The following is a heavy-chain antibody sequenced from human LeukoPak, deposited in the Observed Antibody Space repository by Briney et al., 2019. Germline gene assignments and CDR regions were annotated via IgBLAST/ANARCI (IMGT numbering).Heavy chain of an antibody. CDR2: ISGNGGVI. D-gene: IGHD1-1*01. CDR3: ARLFRDVTTFDY. V-gene: IGHV3-11*04. J-gene: IGHJ4*02. CDR1: GFTFSDNY. Sequence: GGSLRLSCAASGFTFSDNYMTWVRQAPGKGLEWLSYISGNGGVIQYADSVKGRFTISRDNAKNSLYLQMNSLRAEDTAVYYCARLFRDVTTFDYWGQGTLVTVSS.